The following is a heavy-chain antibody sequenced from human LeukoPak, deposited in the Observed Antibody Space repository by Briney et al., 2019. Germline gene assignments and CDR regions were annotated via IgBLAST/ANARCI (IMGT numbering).Heavy chain of an antibody. CDR3: ARANSSSWYTPTYIFDY. J-gene: IGHJ4*02. CDR1: GGSISSSSYY. D-gene: IGHD6-13*01. V-gene: IGHV4-39*01. Sequence: PSETLSLTCTVSGGSISSSSYYWGWIRQPPGKGLEWIGSIYYSGSTYYNPSLKSRVTMSVDTSKNQFSLKLSSVTAADTAVYYCARANSSSWYTPTYIFDYWGQGTLVTVSS. CDR2: IYYSGST.